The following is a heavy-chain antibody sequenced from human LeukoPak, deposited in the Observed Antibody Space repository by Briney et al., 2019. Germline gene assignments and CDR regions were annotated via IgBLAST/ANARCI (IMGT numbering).Heavy chain of an antibody. J-gene: IGHJ5*02. D-gene: IGHD3-22*01. CDR1: GFTFSTYT. CDR3: ARDRIAYYDKGGFDP. Sequence: TAGSLRLSCAASGFTFSTYTMNCVRQAPGKGLEWVSCISTGSSYIYYADSVRGRFTISRDNAKNSLYLQMNNLRAADTAVYYCARDRIAYYDKGGFDPWGQGTLVTVSS. CDR2: ISTGSSYI. V-gene: IGHV3-21*01.